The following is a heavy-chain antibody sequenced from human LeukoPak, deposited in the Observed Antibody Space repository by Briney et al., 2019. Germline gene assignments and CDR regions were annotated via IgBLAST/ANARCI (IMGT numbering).Heavy chain of an antibody. J-gene: IGHJ6*03. CDR2: TNHSGSN. Sequence: SETLSLTCAVYGGSFSGYYWSWLPQPPGKGLEWIGETNHSGSNNYNPSLKSRVTISVDTSKNQFSLKLSSVTAADTAVYYCARGRRGGGQLVRYYYYYYMDVWGKGTTVTVSS. D-gene: IGHD6-6*01. CDR3: ARGRRGGGQLVRYYYYYYMDV. V-gene: IGHV4-34*01. CDR1: GGSFSGYY.